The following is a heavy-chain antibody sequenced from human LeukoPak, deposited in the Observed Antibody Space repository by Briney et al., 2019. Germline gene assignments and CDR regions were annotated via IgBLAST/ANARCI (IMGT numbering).Heavy chain of an antibody. CDR2: INPNSGGT. CDR3: ARGRNIAVAGTRWFDP. CDR1: GYTFTGYY. V-gene: IGHV1-2*02. D-gene: IGHD6-19*01. Sequence: ASVKVSCKASGYTFTGYYTHWVRQAPGQGLEWMGWINPNSGGTNYAQKFQGRVTMTRDTSISTAYTELSRLRSDDTAVYYCARGRNIAVAGTRWFDPWGQGTLVTVSS. J-gene: IGHJ5*02.